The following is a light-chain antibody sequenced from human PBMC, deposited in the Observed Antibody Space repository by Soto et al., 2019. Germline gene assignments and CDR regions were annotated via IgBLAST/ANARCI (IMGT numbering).Light chain of an antibody. Sequence: QSVLTQPASVSGSPGQSITISCTGTSSDVGSYNLVSWYQQHPGKAPKLMIYEGSKRPSGVSNRFSGSKSGNTASLTISGLQAEDEGDSYCCSYAGSVVFGGGTKLTVL. J-gene: IGLJ2*01. V-gene: IGLV2-23*01. CDR2: EGS. CDR3: CSYAGSVV. CDR1: SSDVGSYNL.